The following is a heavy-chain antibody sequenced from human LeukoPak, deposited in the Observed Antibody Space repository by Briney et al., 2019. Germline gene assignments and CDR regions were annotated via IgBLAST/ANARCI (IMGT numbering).Heavy chain of an antibody. CDR1: GGSTSSYY. D-gene: IGHD6-19*01. CDR2: IYYSGST. V-gene: IGHV4-59*08. Sequence: PSETLSLTCTVSGGSTSSYYWSWIRQPPGKGLEWIGYIYYSGSTNYNPSLKSRVTISVDTSKNQFSLKLSSVTAADTAVYYCARHLRAVAGTGYFDYWGQGTLVTVSS. J-gene: IGHJ4*02. CDR3: ARHLRAVAGTGYFDY.